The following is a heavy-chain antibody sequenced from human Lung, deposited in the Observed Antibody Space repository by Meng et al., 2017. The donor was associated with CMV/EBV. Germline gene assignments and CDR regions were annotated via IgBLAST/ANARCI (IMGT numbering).Heavy chain of an antibody. V-gene: IGHV3-23*01. CDR2: ISGSGGST. Sequence: GGSLRLXCAASGFTFSSYAMSWVRQAPGKGLEWVSAISGSGGSTYYADSVKGRFTISRDNSKNTLYLQMNSLRAEDTAVYYCAKYIAAAGILSVYFGYWGQGXLVTVSS. CDR1: GFTFSSYA. J-gene: IGHJ4*02. CDR3: AKYIAAAGILSVYFGY. D-gene: IGHD6-13*01.